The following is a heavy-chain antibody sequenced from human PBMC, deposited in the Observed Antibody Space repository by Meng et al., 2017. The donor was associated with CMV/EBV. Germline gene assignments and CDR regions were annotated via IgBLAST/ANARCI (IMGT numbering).Heavy chain of an antibody. Sequence: EVQLVEAGGGLVQPGGSLRLSCAGPGVTLTRYWMHWVREVPGKGLEWVSRIDIDGRDMTYADSVRGRFSISRDDAKNTLYLQMNSLRIEDTAVYYCARGVAETLGWEMGYWGQGTLVTVSS. CDR1: GVTLTRYW. CDR2: IDIDGRDM. J-gene: IGHJ4*02. CDR3: ARGVAETLGWEMGY. D-gene: IGHD1-26*01. V-gene: IGHV3-74*03.